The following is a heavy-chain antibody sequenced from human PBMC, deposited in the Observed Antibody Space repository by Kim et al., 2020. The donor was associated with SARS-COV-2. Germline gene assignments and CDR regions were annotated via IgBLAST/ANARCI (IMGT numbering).Heavy chain of an antibody. CDR2: IWYDGSNK. CDR1: GFTFSSYG. D-gene: IGHD3-16*01. V-gene: IGHV3-33*06. Sequence: GESLRLSCAASGFTFSSYGMHWVRQAPGKGLEWVAVIWYDGSNKYYADSVKGRFTISRDNSKNTLYLQMNSLRAEDTAVYYCAKEASGAYIDYWGQGTLVTVSS. J-gene: IGHJ4*02. CDR3: AKEASGAYIDY.